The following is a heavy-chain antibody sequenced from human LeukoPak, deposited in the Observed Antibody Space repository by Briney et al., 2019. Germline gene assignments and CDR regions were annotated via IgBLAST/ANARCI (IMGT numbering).Heavy chain of an antibody. J-gene: IGHJ6*02. CDR1: GFTFSSYG. CDR2: IRYDGSNK. V-gene: IGHV3-30*02. Sequence: GGSLRLSCAASGFTFSSYGMHWVRQAPGKGLEWVAFIRYDGSNKYYADSVKGRFTISRDNSKNTPYLQMNSLRAEDTAVYYCAKAPSITMVRGVISYYYGMDVWGQGTTVTVSS. D-gene: IGHD3-10*01. CDR3: AKAPSITMVRGVISYYYGMDV.